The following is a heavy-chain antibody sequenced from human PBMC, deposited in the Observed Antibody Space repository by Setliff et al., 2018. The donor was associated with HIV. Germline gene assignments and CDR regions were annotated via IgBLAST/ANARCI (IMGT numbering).Heavy chain of an antibody. CDR1: GFTVSSNY. CDR2: IYSGGST. Sequence: GGSLRLSCAASGFTVSSNYMSWVRQAPGKGLEWVSVIYSGGSTYYADTVKGRFTSSRDNSKNTLYLQMSRLRAEDTAVYYCAGGAAAGPIDYWGQGTLVTV. J-gene: IGHJ4*02. V-gene: IGHV3-66*01. CDR3: AGGAAAGPIDY. D-gene: IGHD6-13*01.